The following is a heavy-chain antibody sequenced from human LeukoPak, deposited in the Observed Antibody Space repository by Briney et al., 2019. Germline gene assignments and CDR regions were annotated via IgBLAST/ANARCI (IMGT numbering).Heavy chain of an antibody. CDR3: AKGSTGKYYYYGMDV. J-gene: IGHJ6*02. V-gene: IGHV3-30*18. CDR1: GFTFSSYG. CDR2: ISYDGSNK. Sequence: GRSLRLSCAASGFTFSSYGMHWVRQAPGKGLEWVAFISYDGSNKYYADSVKGRFTISRDNSKNTLYLQMSSLRTEDTAVFYCAKGSTGKYYYYGMDVWGQGTTVTVSS. D-gene: IGHD2-8*02.